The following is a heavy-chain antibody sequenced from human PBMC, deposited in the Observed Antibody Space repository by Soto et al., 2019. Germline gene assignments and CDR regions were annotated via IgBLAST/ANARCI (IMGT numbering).Heavy chain of an antibody. CDR1: GGSMGSSSYY. CDR2: MDYSGRA. CDR3: ARHKRSTVVGVAPIRGIFDY. V-gene: IGHV4-39*01. D-gene: IGHD3-3*01. Sequence: QVPLQESGPGLVKPSETLSLDCSVFGGSMGSSSYYWDWIRQPLGNGLEWIGGMDYSGRAYYNSYLKSRVIISVDTSKNKFSLKLNSVTAADTAVYYCARHKRSTVVGVAPIRGIFDYWGKGDLVTVSS. J-gene: IGHJ4*02.